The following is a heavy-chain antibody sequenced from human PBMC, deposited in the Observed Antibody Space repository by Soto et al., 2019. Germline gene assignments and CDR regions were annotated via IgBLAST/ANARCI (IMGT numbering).Heavy chain of an antibody. D-gene: IGHD4-17*01. CDR2: ISFDGDKK. V-gene: IGHV3-30-3*01. CDR3: ATEDDYGYRYFNYALDV. Sequence: QAQLVESGGGVVQPGKSLRLSCAASGFTFKIYALHWVRQAPGKGLEWVSVISFDGDKKYYADSVKGRFTISRDNFKNTLYLQMNNLKIEDAALYFCATEDDYGYRYFNYALDVWGQGTTVTVSS. J-gene: IGHJ6*02. CDR1: GFTFKIYA.